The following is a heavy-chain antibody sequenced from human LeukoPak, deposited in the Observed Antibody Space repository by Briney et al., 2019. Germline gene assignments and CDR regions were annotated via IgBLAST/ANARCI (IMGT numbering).Heavy chain of an antibody. Sequence: GGSLRLSCAASGFTFSDYYMSWIRLAPGKGLEWVSYISSSGSTIYYADSVKGRFTISRDNAKNSLYLQMNSLRAEDTAVYYCAKDFYGDPDAFDIWGQGTMVTVSS. V-gene: IGHV3-11*04. J-gene: IGHJ3*02. CDR1: GFTFSDYY. D-gene: IGHD4-17*01. CDR2: ISSSGSTI. CDR3: AKDFYGDPDAFDI.